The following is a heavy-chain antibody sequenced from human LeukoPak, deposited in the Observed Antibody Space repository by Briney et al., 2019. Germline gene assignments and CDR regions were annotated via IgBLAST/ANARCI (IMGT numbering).Heavy chain of an antibody. V-gene: IGHV3-23*01. J-gene: IGHJ4*02. CDR1: GFTFSSYA. CDR3: AKGAIVPMVYLQPHFDY. Sequence: GGSLRLSCAASGFTFSSYAMSWVRQAPGKGLEWVSAISGSGGSTYYADSVKGRFTISRDNSKNTLYLQMNSLRAEDTAVYYCAKGAIVPMVYLQPHFDYWGQGTLVTVSS. D-gene: IGHD2-8*01. CDR2: ISGSGGST.